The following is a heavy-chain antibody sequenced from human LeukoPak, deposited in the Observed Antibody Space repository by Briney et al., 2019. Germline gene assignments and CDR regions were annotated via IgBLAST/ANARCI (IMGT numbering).Heavy chain of an antibody. CDR2: ISWNSGSI. Sequence: PGGSLRFSCAASGFTFDDYAMHWVRHAPGKGLEWVSGISWNSGSIGYADSVKGRFTISRDNAKNSLYLQMNSLRAEDTALYYCAKGRYSYGFDYWGQGTLVTVSS. CDR1: GFTFDDYA. J-gene: IGHJ4*02. CDR3: AKGRYSYGFDY. D-gene: IGHD5-18*01. V-gene: IGHV3-9*01.